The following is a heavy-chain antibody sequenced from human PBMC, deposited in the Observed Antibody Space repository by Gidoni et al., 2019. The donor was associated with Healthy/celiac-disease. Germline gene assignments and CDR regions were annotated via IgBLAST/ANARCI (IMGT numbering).Heavy chain of an antibody. CDR2: IWYDGSNK. V-gene: IGHV3-33*01. Sequence: QVQLVESGGGVVQPGRSLRLSCAASGFTFSSYGMHWVRQAPGKGLEWVAVIWYDGSNKYYADSVKGRFTISRDNSKNTLYLQMNSLRAEDTAVYYCARDRGVGSGYDFLDYWGQGTLVTVSS. J-gene: IGHJ4*02. CDR3: ARDRGVGSGYDFLDY. D-gene: IGHD5-12*01. CDR1: GFTFSSYG.